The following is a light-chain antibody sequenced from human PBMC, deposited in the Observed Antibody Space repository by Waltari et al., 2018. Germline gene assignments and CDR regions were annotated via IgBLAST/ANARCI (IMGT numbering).Light chain of an antibody. CDR2: GAS. CDR1: QSVRNN. V-gene: IGKV3-15*01. Sequence: DIVMTQSPPTLAVSPGARASLSCRASQSVRNNLAWYQQKPGQAPRLLIYGASTRATGIPARFSGSGSETEFTLTISSLQSEDFAVYSCQQYYDWPTFGQGTKVEIK. CDR3: QQYYDWPT. J-gene: IGKJ1*01.